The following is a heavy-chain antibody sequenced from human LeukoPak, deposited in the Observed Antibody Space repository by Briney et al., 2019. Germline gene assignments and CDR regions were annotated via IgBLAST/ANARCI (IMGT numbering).Heavy chain of an antibody. CDR2: ISSDGSEK. J-gene: IGHJ4*02. CDR1: GFTFSNYG. CDR3: ANSIEVGGTGEFDY. Sequence: PGGSLRLSCAASGFTFSNYGMHWVRQAPGKGLEWVAIISSDGSEKAYTDSMKGRLTISRDNSKNTLYLQMTSLRAEDTAVYYCANSIEVGGTGEFDYWGQGTLVTVSS. V-gene: IGHV3-30*18. D-gene: IGHD2-2*01.